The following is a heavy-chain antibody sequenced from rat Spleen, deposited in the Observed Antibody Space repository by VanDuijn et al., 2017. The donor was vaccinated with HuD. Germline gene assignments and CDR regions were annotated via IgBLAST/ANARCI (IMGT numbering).Heavy chain of an antibody. CDR3: TREGPLYYYSLDY. Sequence: EVQLVESGGGLVQPGRSLKLSCAASGFTFSNYDMAWVRQAPTKGLEWVASISTGGGNTYYRDSVKGRFTISRDNAKSTLYLQMNSLRSEDTATYYCTREGPLYYYSLDYWGQGVMVTVSS. V-gene: IGHV5-25*01. CDR1: GFTFSNYD. J-gene: IGHJ2*01. D-gene: IGHD1-1*01. CDR2: ISTGGGNT.